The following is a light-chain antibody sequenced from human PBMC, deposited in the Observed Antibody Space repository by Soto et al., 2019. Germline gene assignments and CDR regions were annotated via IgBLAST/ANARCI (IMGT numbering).Light chain of an antibody. CDR1: QSVSSSY. CDR3: QQRSNWLWT. V-gene: IGKV3-11*01. Sequence: EIVLTQSPGTLSLSPGERATLSCRASQSVSSSYLAWYQHNPGQAPRLLIYDASNRATGIPARFSGSGSGTDFTLTISSLEPEDFAVYYCQQRSNWLWTFGQGTKVDIK. J-gene: IGKJ1*01. CDR2: DAS.